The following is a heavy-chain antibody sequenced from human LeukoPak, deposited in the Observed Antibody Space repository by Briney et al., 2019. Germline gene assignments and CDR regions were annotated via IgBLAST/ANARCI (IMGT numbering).Heavy chain of an antibody. J-gene: IGHJ5*02. CDR2: INPNSGGT. CDR3: ARDEGRRFGEFNWFDP. Sequence: ASVKVSCKASGYTFTGYYMHWVRQAPGQGLEWMGWINPNSGGTNYAQKFQGRVTMTRDTSISTAYMELSRLRSDDTAVYYCARDEGRRFGEFNWFDPWGQGTLVTVSS. CDR1: GYTFTGYY. V-gene: IGHV1-2*02. D-gene: IGHD3-10*01.